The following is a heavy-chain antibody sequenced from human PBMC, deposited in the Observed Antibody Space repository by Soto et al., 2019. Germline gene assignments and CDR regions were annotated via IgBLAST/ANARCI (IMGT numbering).Heavy chain of an antibody. CDR2: IYSGGST. CDR3: ADLKWSRSYLP. CDR1: GFTVSSNY. J-gene: IGHJ1*01. Sequence: GGSLILSCASSGFTVSSNYMSWVRQAPGKGLEWVSVIYSGGSTYYADSVKGRFTISRDNSKNTLYLQMNSLTTEDTAIYYCADLKWSRSYLPWGQGTLVTVSS. V-gene: IGHV3-66*01. D-gene: IGHD3-3*01.